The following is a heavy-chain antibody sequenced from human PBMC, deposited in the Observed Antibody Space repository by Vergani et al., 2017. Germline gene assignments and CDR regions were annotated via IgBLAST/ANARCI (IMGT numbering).Heavy chain of an antibody. CDR3: ARGHSSSSPPDY. Sequence: QVQLVQSGAEVKKPGSSVKVSCKASGGTFNIYSVSWLRQAPGQGPEWMGGITPFFPTGHYAQKFQGRVTITADESATTVYMELSSLRSEDTAVYYCARGHSSSSPPDYWGQGTLVTVSS. J-gene: IGHJ4*02. V-gene: IGHV1-69*12. CDR2: ITPFFPTG. CDR1: GGTFNIYS. D-gene: IGHD6-13*01.